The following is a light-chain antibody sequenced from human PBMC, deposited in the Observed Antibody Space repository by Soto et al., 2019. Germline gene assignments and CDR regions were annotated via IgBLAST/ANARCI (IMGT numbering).Light chain of an antibody. J-gene: IGLJ1*01. CDR2: EVS. CDR3: SSYKTGSTVV. CDR1: SSDIVYYNY. Sequence: QSALTQPASVYVSPGQSITISCTGTSSDIVYYNYVSWYQQYQGKAPKLIIYEVSNRPSGVSNRFSASKSANSASLTISGLQAEDEADYPCSSYKTGSTVVFGTGTTLTVL. V-gene: IGLV2-14*01.